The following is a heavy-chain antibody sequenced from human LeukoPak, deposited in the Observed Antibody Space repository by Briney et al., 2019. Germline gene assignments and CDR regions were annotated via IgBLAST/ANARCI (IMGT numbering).Heavy chain of an antibody. CDR2: INPNSSGT. CDR1: GYTFTGYY. D-gene: IGHD6-19*01. Sequence: ASVKVSCKASGYTFTGYYMHWVRQAPGQGLEWMGWINPNSSGTNYAQKFQGRVTMTRDTSISTAYMELGRLRSDDTAVYYCASNRAVAGTLDFDYWGQGTLVTVSS. V-gene: IGHV1-2*02. J-gene: IGHJ4*02. CDR3: ASNRAVAGTLDFDY.